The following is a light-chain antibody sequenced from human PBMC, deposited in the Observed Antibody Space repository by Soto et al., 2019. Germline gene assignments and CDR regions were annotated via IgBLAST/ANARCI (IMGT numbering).Light chain of an antibody. CDR1: QSISSY. Sequence: DIQMTHSPSSLSASVGDRVTITSRASQSISSYLNWYQHKPGKAPNLLIYAATTLQSGVPSRFSGSGSGTDFTLTISSLQPEDFATYYCQQSYSNPRTFGQGTKVDIK. V-gene: IGKV1-39*01. CDR2: AAT. J-gene: IGKJ1*01. CDR3: QQSYSNPRT.